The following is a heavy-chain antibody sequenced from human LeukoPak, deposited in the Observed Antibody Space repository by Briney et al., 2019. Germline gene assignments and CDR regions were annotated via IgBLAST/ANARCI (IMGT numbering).Heavy chain of an antibody. CDR2: IYYSGST. CDR3: ARQLYYYDSSGYYHRNFDY. V-gene: IGHV4-39*01. Sequence: PSETLSLTCTVSGGSISSSSYYWGWIRQPPGKGLEWIGSIYYSGSTYYNLSLKSRVTISVDTSKNQFSLKLSSVTAADTAVYYCARQLYYYDSSGYYHRNFDYWGQGTLVTVSS. J-gene: IGHJ4*02. D-gene: IGHD3-22*01. CDR1: GGSISSSSYY.